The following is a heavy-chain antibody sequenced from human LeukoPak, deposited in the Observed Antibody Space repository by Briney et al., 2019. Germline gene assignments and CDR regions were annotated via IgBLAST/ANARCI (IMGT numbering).Heavy chain of an antibody. CDR1: GGSISSSSYY. CDR2: IYYSGST. V-gene: IGHV4-39*07. D-gene: IGHD3-3*01. Sequence: SETLSLTCTVSGGSISSSSYYWGWIRQPPGKGLEWIGSIYYSGSTYYNPSLKSRVTISVDTSKNQFSLKLSSVTAADTAVYYCARGLYDFWSGYYDYWGQGTLVTGSS. CDR3: ARGLYDFWSGYYDY. J-gene: IGHJ4*02.